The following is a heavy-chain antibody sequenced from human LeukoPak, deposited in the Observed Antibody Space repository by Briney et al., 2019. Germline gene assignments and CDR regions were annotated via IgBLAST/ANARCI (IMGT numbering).Heavy chain of an antibody. J-gene: IGHJ4*02. CDR3: ATDWGFGELFSRFHY. D-gene: IGHD3-10*01. CDR2: IKHDGSEK. V-gene: IGHV3-7*03. Sequence: GGSLRLSCAASGFTFSNHRMSWVRQAPGKGLEWVANIKHDGSEKYYVDSVKGRFTISRDNAKNSLYLQLNSLRAEDTAVYYCATDWGFGELFSRFHYWGQGTLVTVSS. CDR1: GFTFSNHR.